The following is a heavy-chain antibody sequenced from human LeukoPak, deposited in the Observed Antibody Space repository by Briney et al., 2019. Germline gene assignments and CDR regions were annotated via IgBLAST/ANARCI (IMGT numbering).Heavy chain of an antibody. Sequence: PGGSLRLSCAASGFTFSGYWMSWVRKTPEKGLEWVANIKQDGSEIYYVDSVKGRFTISRDNAENSLYLQMDSLRDEDTAVYYCARDRDYAFDYWGQGTLVTVSS. J-gene: IGHJ4*02. CDR2: IKQDGSEI. CDR1: GFTFSGYW. V-gene: IGHV3-7*01. D-gene: IGHD4-17*01. CDR3: ARDRDYAFDY.